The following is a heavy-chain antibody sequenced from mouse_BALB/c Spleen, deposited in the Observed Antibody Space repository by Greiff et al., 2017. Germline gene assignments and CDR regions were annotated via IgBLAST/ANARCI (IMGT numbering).Heavy chain of an antibody. CDR3: ARASSGLFDY. J-gene: IGHJ2*01. CDR2: IDPANGNT. V-gene: IGHV14-3*02. D-gene: IGHD3-1*01. Sequence: EVKLMESGAELVKPGASVKLSCTASGFNIKDTYMHWVKQRPEQGLEWIGRIDPANGNTKYDPKFQGKATITADTSSNTAYLQLSSLTSEDTAVYYCARASSGLFDYWGQGTTLTVSS. CDR1: GFNIKDTY.